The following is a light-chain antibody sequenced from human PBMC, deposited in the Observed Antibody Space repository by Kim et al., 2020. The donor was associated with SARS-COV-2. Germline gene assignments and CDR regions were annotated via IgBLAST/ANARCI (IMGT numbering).Light chain of an antibody. V-gene: IGKV3D-15*01. Sequence: EERATRSCKASQTVSINLAWYQQKPDQAPRLLIYGASIRATGIPARFSGSGSGTEFTLTISCLQSEDFAVYYSQHYYDWPLTFDGVTKVDIK. CDR3: QHYYDWPLT. CDR2: GAS. J-gene: IGKJ4*01. CDR1: QTVSIN.